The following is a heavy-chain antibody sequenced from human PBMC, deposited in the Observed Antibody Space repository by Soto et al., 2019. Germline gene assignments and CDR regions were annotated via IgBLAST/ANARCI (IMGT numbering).Heavy chain of an antibody. V-gene: IGHV6-1*01. Sequence: PSPALSLTCSISGDSVSKNDAAWNWFRQSPSRGLEWLGRTYYRSQWFNDYAVSVKSRMTINADTSKNQFSLQLNYVTPQDTAVYYCARLIGTSWFVGWGQGTPVTVSS. CDR1: GDSVSKNDAA. CDR2: TYYRSQWFN. J-gene: IGHJ4*02. CDR3: ARLIGTSWFVG. D-gene: IGHD6-13*01.